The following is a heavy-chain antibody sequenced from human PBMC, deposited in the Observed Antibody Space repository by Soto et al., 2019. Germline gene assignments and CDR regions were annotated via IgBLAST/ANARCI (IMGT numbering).Heavy chain of an antibody. CDR2: INHSGST. V-gene: IGHV4-34*01. J-gene: IGHJ4*02. CDR1: GGSFSGYY. Sequence: SETLSLTCAVYGGSFSGYYCSWIRQPPWKGLESLGEINHSGSTNYNPSLKSRVTISVDTSKNQFSLKLSSVTAADTAVYYCAIFVRSTPGGTITVPSIALAPAGFDYWGQGTLVTVCS. D-gene: IGHD6-19*01. CDR3: AIFVRSTPGGTITVPSIALAPAGFDY.